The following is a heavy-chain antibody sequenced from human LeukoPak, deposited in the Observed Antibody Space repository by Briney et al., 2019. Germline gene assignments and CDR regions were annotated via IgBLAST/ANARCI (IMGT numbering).Heavy chain of an antibody. CDR1: GYTLTELS. D-gene: IGHD3-22*01. CDR2: FDPEDGET. CDR3: ATDPVPGYYDSSGYPPYGGY. J-gene: IGHJ4*02. Sequence: ASVKVSCKVSGYTLTELSMHWVRQAPGKGLEWIGGFDPEDGETIYAQKFQGRVTMTEDTSTDTAYMELSSLRSEDTAVYYCATDPVPGYYDSSGYPPYGGYWGQGTLVTVSS. V-gene: IGHV1-24*01.